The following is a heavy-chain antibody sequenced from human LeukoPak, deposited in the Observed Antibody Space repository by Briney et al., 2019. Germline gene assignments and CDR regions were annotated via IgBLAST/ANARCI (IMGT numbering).Heavy chain of an antibody. CDR3: ARDPGSSWYDY. J-gene: IGHJ4*02. CDR2: IYHSGST. V-gene: IGHV4-38-2*02. Sequence: QVQLQESGPGLVKPSETLSLTCAVSGYSISSGYYWGWIRQPPGKGLEWTGSIYHSGSTYYNPSLKSRVTISVDTSKNQFSLKLSSVTAADTAVYYCARDPGSSWYDYWGQGTLVTVSS. D-gene: IGHD6-13*01. CDR1: GYSISSGYY.